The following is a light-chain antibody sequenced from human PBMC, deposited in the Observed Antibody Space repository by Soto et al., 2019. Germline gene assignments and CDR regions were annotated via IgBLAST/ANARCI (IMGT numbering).Light chain of an antibody. CDR3: QSYDSSLSASV. CDR2: GDS. Sequence: QSVLTQPPSVSGAPGQRVTISCTGSISHIGAGYDVHWYQQLPGTAPKLLIYGDSNRPSGVPDRFSGSRSGTSASLAITGLQAEDEADYYCQSYDSSLSASVFVTGTKVTVL. J-gene: IGLJ1*01. CDR1: ISHIGAGYD. V-gene: IGLV1-40*01.